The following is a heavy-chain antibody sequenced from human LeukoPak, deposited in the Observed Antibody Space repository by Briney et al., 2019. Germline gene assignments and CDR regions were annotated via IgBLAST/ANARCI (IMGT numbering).Heavy chain of an antibody. CDR1: GFTFSSYS. Sequence: PGGSLRLSCAASGFTFSSYSMTWVRQAPGKGLEWVSYISSSSTIYYADSVKGRFTISRDNAKNSLYLQMNSLRDEDTAVYYCARENHDFWSALYYYGMDVWGQGTTVTVSS. D-gene: IGHD3-3*01. CDR3: ARENHDFWSALYYYGMDV. CDR2: ISSSSTI. V-gene: IGHV3-48*02. J-gene: IGHJ6*02.